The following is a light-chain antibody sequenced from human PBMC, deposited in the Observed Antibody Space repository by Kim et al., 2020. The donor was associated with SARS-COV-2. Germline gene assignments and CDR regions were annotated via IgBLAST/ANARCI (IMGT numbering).Light chain of an antibody. CDR2: DVN. J-gene: IGLJ2*01. V-gene: IGLV2-11*01. CDR3: CSYAGSCSGGV. CDR1: SSDVGGYNY. Sequence: QSALTQPRSVSGSPGQSVTISCTGTSSDVGGYNYVSWYQQHPGKAPKLMIYDVNKRPSGVPDRFSGSKSGNTASLTVSGLQAEDEADYYCCSYAGSCSGGVFGGGTQLTVL.